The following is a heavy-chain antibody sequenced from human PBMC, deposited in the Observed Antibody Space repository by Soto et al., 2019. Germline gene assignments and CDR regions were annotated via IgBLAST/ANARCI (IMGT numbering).Heavy chain of an antibody. Sequence: ASETLSLTCGVSGYSISSGYYWGWIRQPPGKGLEWIASIFHSGSTYYNPSLKSRVTISVDTSKNQFSLKLSSVTAADTAVYYCARGLQYGGNSAYWGQGTLVTVPQ. J-gene: IGHJ4*02. CDR3: ARGLQYGGNSAY. D-gene: IGHD2-21*02. V-gene: IGHV4-38-2*01. CDR1: GYSISSGYY. CDR2: IFHSGST.